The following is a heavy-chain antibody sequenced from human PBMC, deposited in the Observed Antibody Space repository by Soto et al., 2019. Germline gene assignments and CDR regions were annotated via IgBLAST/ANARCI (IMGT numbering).Heavy chain of an antibody. V-gene: IGHV3-23*01. D-gene: IGHD2-2*02. CDR1: GFTFSSYA. J-gene: IGHJ3*02. CDR2: VDGSGGDT. Sequence: PGGSLRLSCAASGFTFSSYAMGWLRQAPGTGPEWVSFVDGSGGDTSFADSVKGRFTISRDNSKNTLYLQMNSLRAEDTAVYYCANHLVVVPAAIGLDAFDIWGQGTMVTVSS. CDR3: ANHLVVVPAAIGLDAFDI.